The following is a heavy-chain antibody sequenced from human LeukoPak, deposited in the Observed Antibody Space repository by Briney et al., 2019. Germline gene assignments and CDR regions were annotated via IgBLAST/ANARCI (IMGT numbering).Heavy chain of an antibody. J-gene: IGHJ6*04. D-gene: IGHD3-10*01. V-gene: IGHV3-13*05. CDR3: ARGDGSGSYYYGMDV. CDR2: IGTAGDP. Sequence: GGSRRLSCAASGFTFSSYDMHWVRQATGKGLEWVSAIGTAGDPYYPGSVKGRLTISRENAKNSLYLQMNSLRAGDTAVYYCARGDGSGSYYYGMDVWGKGTTVTVSS. CDR1: GFTFSSYD.